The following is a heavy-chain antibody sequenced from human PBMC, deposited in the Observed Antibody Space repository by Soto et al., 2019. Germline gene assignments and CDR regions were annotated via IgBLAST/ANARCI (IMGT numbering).Heavy chain of an antibody. CDR1: GGCISSYY. D-gene: IGHD2-15*01. CDR3: ASSVLGYCSGGSCYSPYYCYMDV. CDR2: IYYSGST. Sequence: PSETVSLTCTVSGGCISSYYWSWIRQPPGKGLEWIGYIYYSGSTNYNPSLKSRVTISVDTSKNQFSLKLSSVTAADPAVYYCASSVLGYCSGGSCYSPYYCYMDVWGKGTTLTISS. J-gene: IGHJ6*03. V-gene: IGHV4-59*08.